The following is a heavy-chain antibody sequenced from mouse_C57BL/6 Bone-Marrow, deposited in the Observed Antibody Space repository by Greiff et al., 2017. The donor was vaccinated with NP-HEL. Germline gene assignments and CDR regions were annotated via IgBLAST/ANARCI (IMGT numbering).Heavy chain of an antibody. Sequence: VQLVESGAELARPGASVKLSCKASGYTFTSYGISWVKQRTGQGLEWIGEIYPRSGNTYYNEKFKGQATLTADKSSSTAYMELRSLTSEDSAVYFCARDGIYYYGSNWYFDVWGTGTTVTVSS. J-gene: IGHJ1*03. CDR1: GYTFTSYG. CDR2: IYPRSGNT. D-gene: IGHD1-1*01. V-gene: IGHV1-81*01. CDR3: ARDGIYYYGSNWYFDV.